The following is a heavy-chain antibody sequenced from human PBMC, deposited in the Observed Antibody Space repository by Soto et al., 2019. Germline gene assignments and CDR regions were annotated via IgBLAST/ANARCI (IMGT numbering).Heavy chain of an antibody. CDR1: GFTFSNAW. D-gene: IGHD6-6*01. V-gene: IGHV3-15*07. Sequence: PGGSLRLSCAASGFTFSNAWMNWVRQAPGKGLEWVGRIKSKTDGGTTDYAAPVKGRFTISRDDSKNTLHLQMNSLKTEDTAVYYCTTDPGYSSSSDGMDVWGQGTTVTVSS. J-gene: IGHJ6*02. CDR2: IKSKTDGGTT. CDR3: TTDPGYSSSSDGMDV.